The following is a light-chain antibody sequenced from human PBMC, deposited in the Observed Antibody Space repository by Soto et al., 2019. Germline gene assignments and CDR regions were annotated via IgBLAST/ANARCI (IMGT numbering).Light chain of an antibody. V-gene: IGLV1-44*01. CDR2: NDN. Sequence: QPVLTQPPSASGTPGQMVTISCSGSSSNIGIRSVNWYQQLPGTAPKLLIYNDNQRPSGVPDRISGSKSGTSASLAISGLQSGDEADYYCASWDDSLNGFVVFGGGTKLTVL. CDR3: ASWDDSLNGFVV. CDR1: SSNIGIRS. J-gene: IGLJ2*01.